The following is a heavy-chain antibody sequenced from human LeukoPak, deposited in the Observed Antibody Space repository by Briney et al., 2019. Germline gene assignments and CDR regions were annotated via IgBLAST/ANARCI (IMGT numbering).Heavy chain of an antibody. CDR3: ARGAYGGGDY. CDR2: IYSGGSR. D-gene: IGHD4-23*01. CDR1: GFTVSSNY. J-gene: IGHJ4*02. Sequence: PGGSLRLSCAASGFTVSSNYMSWVRQAPGKGLEWVSLIYSGGSRYYADSVKGRFTMSRDNFENTLSLQMNSLRAEDTAVYYCARGAYGGGDYWGQGTLVTVSS. V-gene: IGHV3-66*01.